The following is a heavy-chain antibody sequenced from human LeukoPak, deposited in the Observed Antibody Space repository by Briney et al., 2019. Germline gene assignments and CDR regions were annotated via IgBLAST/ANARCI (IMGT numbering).Heavy chain of an antibody. Sequence: SETLSLTCTVSGGSISSSSYYWGWIRQPPGKGLEWIGSIYYSGSTYYNPSLKSRVTISVDTSKNQLSLKLSSVTAADTAVYYCARHARSIVVVAAASSPFDYWGQGTLVTVSS. CDR1: GGSISSSSYY. D-gene: IGHD2-15*01. V-gene: IGHV4-39*01. J-gene: IGHJ4*02. CDR2: IYYSGST. CDR3: ARHARSIVVVAAASSPFDY.